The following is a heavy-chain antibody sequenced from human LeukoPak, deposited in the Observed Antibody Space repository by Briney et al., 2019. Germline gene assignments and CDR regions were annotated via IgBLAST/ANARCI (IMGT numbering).Heavy chain of an antibody. CDR1: GFTVSDNY. CDR3: AKGKEADYGGNFVHY. D-gene: IGHD4-23*01. V-gene: IGHV3-66*01. Sequence: PGGSLRLSCAASGFTVSDNYMSWVRQAPGEGLEWVSVIYSGGSTYYADSVKGRFTISGDNSKNTLYLQMNSLRAEDTAVYYCAKGKEADYGGNFVHYWGQGTLVTVSS. CDR2: IYSGGST. J-gene: IGHJ4*02.